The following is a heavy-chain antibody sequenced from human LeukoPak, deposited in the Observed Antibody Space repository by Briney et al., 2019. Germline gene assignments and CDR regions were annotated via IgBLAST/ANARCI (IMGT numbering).Heavy chain of an antibody. CDR2: MNPSSGRT. Sequence: GASVKVSCKPYGYTFTAHDINWLRQAAGQGLEWMGWMNPSSGRTSYSQQFQGRVTMTGDTSTRTAYMELSGLKSEDTAVCYCARGLGVAFHYSYFYLDFWGKGTTVTLS. CDR1: GYTFTAHD. D-gene: IGHD3-3*01. J-gene: IGHJ6*03. CDR3: ARGLGVAFHYSYFYLDF. V-gene: IGHV1-8*02.